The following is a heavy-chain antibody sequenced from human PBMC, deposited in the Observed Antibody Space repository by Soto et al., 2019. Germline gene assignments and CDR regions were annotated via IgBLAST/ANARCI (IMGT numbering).Heavy chain of an antibody. CDR1: GGSFSGYY. V-gene: IGHV4-34*01. J-gene: IGHJ4*02. CDR2: INHSGST. CDR3: ARATYYYGSGSLRPFDY. D-gene: IGHD3-10*01. Sequence: SETLSLTCAVYGGSFSGYYWSWIRQPPGKGLEWIGEINHSGSTNYNPSLKSRVTISVDTSKNQFSLKLSSVTAADTAVYYCARATYYYGSGSLRPFDYWGQGTLVTVSS.